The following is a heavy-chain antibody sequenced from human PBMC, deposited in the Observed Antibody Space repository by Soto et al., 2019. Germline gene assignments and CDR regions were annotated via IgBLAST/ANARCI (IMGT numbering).Heavy chain of an antibody. J-gene: IGHJ4*02. V-gene: IGHV3-64*04. D-gene: IGHD3-22*01. CDR3: ARGAYYYDSSGLSY. CDR1: GFTFSSYA. CDR2: ISSSRGST. Sequence: GGSLRLSCSASGFTFSSYAMHWVRQAPGKGLEYVSYISSSRGSTYYADSVKGRFTISRDNAKNTQYLQMNSLRAEDTAVYYCARGAYYYDSSGLSYWGQGTLVTVSS.